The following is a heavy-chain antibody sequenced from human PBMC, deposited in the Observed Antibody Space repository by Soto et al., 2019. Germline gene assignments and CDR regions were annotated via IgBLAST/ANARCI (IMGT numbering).Heavy chain of an antibody. CDR2: IYYSGST. Sequence: PSETLSLTCTVSGGSISSYYWSWIRQPPGKGLEWIGYIYYSGSTNYNPSLKSRVTISVDTSKNQFSLKLSSVTAADTAVYYCARRGGVATNAFDIWGQGTMVTVSS. V-gene: IGHV4-59*08. J-gene: IGHJ3*02. CDR3: ARRGGVATNAFDI. CDR1: GGSISSYY. D-gene: IGHD5-12*01.